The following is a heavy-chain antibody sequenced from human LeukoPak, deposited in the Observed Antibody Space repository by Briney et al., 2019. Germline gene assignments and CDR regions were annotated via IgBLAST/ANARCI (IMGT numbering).Heavy chain of an antibody. J-gene: IGHJ6*02. CDR1: GYTFTSYG. D-gene: IGHD6-6*01. CDR3: ARDPEYSSSSSPTLYYYYYGMDV. V-gene: IGHV1-18*01. Sequence: ASVKVSCKASGYTFTSYGISWVRQAPGQGLEWMGWISAYNGSTNYAQKLQGRVTMTTDTSTSTAYMELRSLRSDDTAVYYCARDPEYSSSSSPTLYYYYYGMDVWGQGTTVTVSS. CDR2: ISAYNGST.